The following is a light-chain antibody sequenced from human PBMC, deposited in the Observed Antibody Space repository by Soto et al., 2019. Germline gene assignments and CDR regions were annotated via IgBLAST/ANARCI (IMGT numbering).Light chain of an antibody. CDR3: SSYTSRRTLV. Sequence: QSVLTQPASVSGSPGQSITISCTGTSSHVGGYNYVSWYQQHPGKVPKLMIYEVSNRPSGVSNRFSGSKSGNTASLTISELQTGDEADYYCSSYTSRRTLVFGTGTKVTVL. CDR2: EVS. J-gene: IGLJ1*01. CDR1: SSHVGGYNY. V-gene: IGLV2-14*01.